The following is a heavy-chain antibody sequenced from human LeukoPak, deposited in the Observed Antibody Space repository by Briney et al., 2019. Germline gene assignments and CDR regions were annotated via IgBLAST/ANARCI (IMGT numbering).Heavy chain of an antibody. D-gene: IGHD4-23*01. CDR1: GGSISIYY. CDR2: IYYSGST. CDR3: ARGGSYGGNSGRYNP. Sequence: SETLSLTCTVSGGSISIYYCSWIRQPPAKGLEWIGYIYYSGSTNYNPSLKSRVTISVDTSKNQVSLKLSSVTAEDTAVYYCARGGSYGGNSGRYNPWGQGTVVTVSS. V-gene: IGHV4-59*01. J-gene: IGHJ5*02.